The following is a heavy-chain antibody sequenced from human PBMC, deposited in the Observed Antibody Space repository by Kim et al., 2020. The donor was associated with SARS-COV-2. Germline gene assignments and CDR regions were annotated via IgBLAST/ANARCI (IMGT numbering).Heavy chain of an antibody. J-gene: IGHJ6*02. CDR3: ARDHAGYYGMDV. Sequence: YYTPSLKSRVTISVDTSKNQFSLKLSSVTAADTAVYYCARDHAGYYGMDVWGQGTTVTVSS. D-gene: IGHD3-10*01. V-gene: IGHV4-31*02.